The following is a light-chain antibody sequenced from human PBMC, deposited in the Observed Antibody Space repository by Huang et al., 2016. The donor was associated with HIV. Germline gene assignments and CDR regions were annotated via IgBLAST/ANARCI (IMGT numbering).Light chain of an antibody. CDR3: QQYNGYLWT. CDR2: KAS. V-gene: IGKV1-5*03. J-gene: IGKJ1*01. CDR1: QGISTW. Sequence: DIQLTQSPSTLSASVGDRVTLTCRASQGISTWLAWYQKKPGKAPRLLISKASSLERGVPSRFSGSGSGTEFTLTISSLQPDDFATYYCQQYNGYLWTFGQGTQVEIK.